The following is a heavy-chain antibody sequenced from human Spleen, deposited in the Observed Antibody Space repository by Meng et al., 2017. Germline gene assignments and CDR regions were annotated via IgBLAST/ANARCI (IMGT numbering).Heavy chain of an antibody. V-gene: IGHV3-21*01. J-gene: IGHJ3*02. D-gene: IGHD6-19*01. CDR1: GFTFSSYS. CDR3: ARGSSGIHDAFDI. CDR2: ISSSSSYI. Sequence: GGSLRLSCAASGFTFSSYSMNWVRQAPGKGLEWVSSISSSSSYIYYADSVKGRFTISRDNAKNSLYLQMNSLRAEDTAVYYCARGSSGIHDAFDIWGQGTMVTVSS.